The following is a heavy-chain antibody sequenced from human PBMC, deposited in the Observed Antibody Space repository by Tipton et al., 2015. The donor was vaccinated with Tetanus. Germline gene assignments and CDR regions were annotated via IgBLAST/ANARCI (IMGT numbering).Heavy chain of an antibody. Sequence: SLRLSCVASGFTFSSHWMNWVRQAPGKGLEWVANIKQDGSQKNHVDSVKGRFTISRDNAKNSLYLQMSSLRAEDTALYYCSYGHYDFWGQGTLVTVSS. CDR2: IKQDGSQK. V-gene: IGHV3-7*01. CDR3: SYGHYDF. J-gene: IGHJ4*02. D-gene: IGHD4-17*01. CDR1: GFTFSSHW.